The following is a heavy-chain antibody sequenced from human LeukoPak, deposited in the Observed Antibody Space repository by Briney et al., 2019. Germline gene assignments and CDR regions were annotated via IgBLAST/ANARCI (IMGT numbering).Heavy chain of an antibody. CDR2: ISGSGGST. CDR3: AKVASSSWKGLAFDI. V-gene: IGHV3-23*01. Sequence: GGSLRLSCAVSRFTFTTYAMSWVRQAPGKGLEWVSTISGSGGSTYYADSVKGRFTISRDNSKNTLYLQMNSLRAEDTAVYYCAKVASSSWKGLAFDIWGQGTMVTVSS. CDR1: RFTFTTYA. J-gene: IGHJ3*02. D-gene: IGHD6-13*01.